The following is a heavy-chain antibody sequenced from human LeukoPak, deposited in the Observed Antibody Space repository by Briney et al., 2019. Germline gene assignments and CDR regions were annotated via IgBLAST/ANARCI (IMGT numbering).Heavy chain of an antibody. CDR2: TYYRSKWYN. J-gene: IGHJ4*02. CDR3: ARAEGYYDSSGYYV. V-gene: IGHV6-1*01. Sequence: SRTLSLTCAISGDSVSSNSAAWSWIRQSPSRGLEWLGGTYYRSKWYNNYAVSVKSRITINPDTSKNQFSLQLNSVTPEDTAVYYCARAEGYYDSSGYYVWGQGTLVTVSS. D-gene: IGHD3-22*01. CDR1: GDSVSSNSAA.